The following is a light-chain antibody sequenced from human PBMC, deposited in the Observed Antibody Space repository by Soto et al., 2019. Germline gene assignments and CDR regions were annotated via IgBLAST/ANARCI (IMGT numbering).Light chain of an antibody. J-gene: IGLJ2*01. V-gene: IGLV2-14*01. CDR3: SSYASISTV. CDR1: SSDVGGYNY. Sequence: QSALTQPASVSGSPGQSITISCTGTSSDVGGYNYVSWYQQHPGKAPKLMIYEVSNRPSGVSNRFSGSKSGNTASLTISGLQAEDEADYYCSSYASISTVFGAGTQLTVL. CDR2: EVS.